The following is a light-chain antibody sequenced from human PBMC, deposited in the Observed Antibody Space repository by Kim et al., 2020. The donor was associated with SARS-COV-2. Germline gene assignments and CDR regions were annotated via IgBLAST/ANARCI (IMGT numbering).Light chain of an antibody. Sequence: QSALTQPASVSGSPGQSITISCTVTSSNVGGYNYVSGYQQHPGKAPKLMIYDVGTRPSGVSDRFSGSKSGNTASLTISGLQTEDEADYYCSSYTTTTTRVFGGGTQLTVL. CDR2: DVG. CDR3: SSYTTTTTRV. CDR1: SSNVGGYNY. V-gene: IGLV2-14*03. J-gene: IGLJ3*02.